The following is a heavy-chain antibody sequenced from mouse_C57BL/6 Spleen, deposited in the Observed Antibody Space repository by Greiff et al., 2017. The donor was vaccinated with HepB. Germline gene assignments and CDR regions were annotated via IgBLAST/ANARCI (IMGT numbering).Heavy chain of an antibody. V-gene: IGHV1-64*01. Sequence: QVQLQQPGAELVKPGASVKLSCKASGYTFTSYWMHWVKQRPGQGLEWIGMIHPNSGSTNYNEKFKSKATLTVDKSSSTAYMQLSSLTSEDSAVYYCARSGDYGGVGYAMDYWGQGTSVTVSS. D-gene: IGHD2-4*01. CDR3: ARSGDYGGVGYAMDY. CDR2: IHPNSGST. CDR1: GYTFTSYW. J-gene: IGHJ4*01.